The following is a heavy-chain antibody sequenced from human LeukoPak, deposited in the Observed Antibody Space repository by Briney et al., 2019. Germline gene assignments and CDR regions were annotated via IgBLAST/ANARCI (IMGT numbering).Heavy chain of an antibody. CDR1: GYTFTSYA. CDR3: ARSNNDGDYLGVGFDY. Sequence: GASVKVSCKPSGYTFTSYAMNWVRQAPGQGLEWMGWINTNTGNPTYAQGFTGRFVFSLDTSVSTAYLQISSLKTEDTAVYYCARSNNDGDYLGVGFDYWGQGTLVTVSS. J-gene: IGHJ4*02. V-gene: IGHV7-4-1*02. CDR2: INTNTGNP. D-gene: IGHD4-17*01.